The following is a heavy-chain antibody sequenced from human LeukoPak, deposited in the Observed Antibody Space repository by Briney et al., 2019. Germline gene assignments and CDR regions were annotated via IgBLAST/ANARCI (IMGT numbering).Heavy chain of an antibody. V-gene: IGHV3-11*01. J-gene: IGHJ4*02. CDR2: ISNIGPTV. CDR3: AKDGDGDFFDH. D-gene: IGHD4-17*01. Sequence: PGESLRLSCAASGFTFKDFHMAWIRQAPGKGLEWVSYISNIGPTVYYADSVKGRFTISRDNAKNSLYLQLDSLRAEDTAVYYCAKDGDGDFFDHWGQGTLVTVSS. CDR1: GFTFKDFH.